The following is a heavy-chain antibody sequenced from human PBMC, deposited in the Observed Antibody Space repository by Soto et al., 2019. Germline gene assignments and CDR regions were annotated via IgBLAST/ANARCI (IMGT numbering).Heavy chain of an antibody. Sequence: TFSSYGMHWVRQAPGKGLEWVAVISYDGSNKYYADSVKGRFTISRDNSKNTLYLQMNSLRAEDTAVYYCAKGGYSGYDYGFDYWGQGTLVTVSS. CDR1: TFSSYG. CDR2: ISYDGSNK. D-gene: IGHD5-12*01. J-gene: IGHJ4*02. CDR3: AKGGYSGYDYGFDY. V-gene: IGHV3-30*18.